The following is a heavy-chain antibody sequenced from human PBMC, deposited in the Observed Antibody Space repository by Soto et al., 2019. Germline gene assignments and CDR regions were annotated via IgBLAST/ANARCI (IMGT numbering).Heavy chain of an antibody. CDR1: GYNFVKYG. D-gene: IGHD3-3*01. CDR3: ARGILEWYPYYTMDD. Sequence: QVQLVQSGAEVKKPGASVKVSCKASGYNFVKYGITWVRQAPGQGLEWLGWISPYNGNTKYAQKIQGRVIMTTDTSTTTAYLELLSLTSDDTAVYYCARGILEWYPYYTMDDWGQGTTVTVSS. V-gene: IGHV1-18*01. J-gene: IGHJ6*02. CDR2: ISPYNGNT.